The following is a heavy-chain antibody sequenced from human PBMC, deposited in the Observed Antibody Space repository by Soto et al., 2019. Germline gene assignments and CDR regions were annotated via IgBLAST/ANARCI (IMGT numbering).Heavy chain of an antibody. J-gene: IGHJ1*01. Sequence: QSQLQESGPGLVKPSETLSLTCSVSGGSISGSNYYWAWIRQSPGKGLEWIGSVYHTGNTYYSLSLRSRVAISLDTSKNQFSLRLDAVSAADTATYYCARLGGIAVAGPIYFWGQGTLVTVSS. CDR2: VYHTGNT. D-gene: IGHD6-19*01. CDR3: ARLGGIAVAGPIYF. CDR1: GGSISGSNYY. V-gene: IGHV4-39*01.